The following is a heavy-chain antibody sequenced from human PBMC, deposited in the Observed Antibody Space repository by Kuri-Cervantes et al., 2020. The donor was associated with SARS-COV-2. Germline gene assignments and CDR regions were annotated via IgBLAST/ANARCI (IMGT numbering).Heavy chain of an antibody. CDR1: GFTFSSYS. CDR3: ARAISSWFDY. D-gene: IGHD6-13*01. Sequence: GESLKISCAAPGFTFSSYSMNWVRQAPGKGLEWVSYISSSSTIYYADSVKGRFTISRDNAKNSLYLQMNSLRDEDTAVYYCARAISSWFDYWGQGTLVTVSS. J-gene: IGHJ4*02. CDR2: ISSSSTI. V-gene: IGHV3-48*02.